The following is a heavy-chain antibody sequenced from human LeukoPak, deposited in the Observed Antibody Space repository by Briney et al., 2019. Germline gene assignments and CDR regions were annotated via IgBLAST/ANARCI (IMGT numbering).Heavy chain of an antibody. CDR1: GFTFSSYW. D-gene: IGHD3-22*01. Sequence: GGSLRLSRAASGFTFSSYWMSWVRQAPGKGLEWVANIKQDGTETYYVDSVKGRFTISRDNAKNSVFLQMNSLRAEDTAVYFCARDRALYDRSGYFYTEDDYWGQGTQVTVSS. V-gene: IGHV3-7*01. J-gene: IGHJ4*02. CDR2: IKQDGTET. CDR3: ARDRALYDRSGYFYTEDDY.